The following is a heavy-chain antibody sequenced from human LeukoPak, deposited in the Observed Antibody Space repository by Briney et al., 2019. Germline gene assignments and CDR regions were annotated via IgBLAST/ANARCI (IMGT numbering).Heavy chain of an antibody. CDR3: AKRIGPQIYDMPLLN. J-gene: IGHJ4*02. CDR1: GFTFSSYA. CDR2: ISGSGGST. D-gene: IGHD3-9*01. V-gene: IGHV3-23*01. Sequence: GESLRLSCAASGFTFSSYAMSWVRQAPGQGLEWVSGISGSGGSTDYADSVKGRFTISRDNSKNTLYLQMNSLRAEDTAVYYCAKRIGPQIYDMPLLNWGQGTLVTVSS.